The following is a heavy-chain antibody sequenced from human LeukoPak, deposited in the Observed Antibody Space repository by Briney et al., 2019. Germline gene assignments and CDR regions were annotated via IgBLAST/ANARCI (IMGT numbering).Heavy chain of an antibody. CDR3: AYMGSTNGWDRERFDL. V-gene: IGHV3-23*01. D-gene: IGHD2-8*01. J-gene: IGHJ4*02. Sequence: PGGSLRLSCVASGFTFRNYAMSWARQAPGKGLEWVSAVGHNGATTYYADSVKGRFTISRDNSKNTLYLQINSLRADDTAVYYCAYMGSTNGWDRERFDLWGQGTLVTVSS. CDR1: GFTFRNYA. CDR2: VGHNGATT.